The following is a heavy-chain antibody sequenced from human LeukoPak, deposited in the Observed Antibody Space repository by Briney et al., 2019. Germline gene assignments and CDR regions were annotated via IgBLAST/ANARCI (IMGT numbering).Heavy chain of an antibody. CDR2: IKQDGSEE. J-gene: IGHJ6*03. D-gene: IGHD3-3*01. CDR3: AKDLGTVLRFLEWSYMDV. Sequence: GGSLRLSCAASGFTFSTYWMSWVRQAPGKGLEWVANIKQDGSEEYYVDSVKGRFTISRDNSKNTLYLQMNSLRAEDTAVYYCAKDLGTVLRFLEWSYMDVWGKGTTVTVSS. V-gene: IGHV3-7*01. CDR1: GFTFSTYW.